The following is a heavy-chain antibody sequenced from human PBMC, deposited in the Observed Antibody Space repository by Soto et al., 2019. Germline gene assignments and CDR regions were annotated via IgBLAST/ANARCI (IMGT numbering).Heavy chain of an antibody. V-gene: IGHV3-30*18. D-gene: IGHD3-9*01. Sequence: PGGSLRLSCAASGFTFSSYGMHWVRQAPGKGLEWVAVISYDGSNKYYADSVKGRFTISRDNSKNTLYLQMNSLRAEDTAVYYCAKDQWDRYDILTGYSDYYGMDVWGQGTTVTVSS. CDR3: AKDQWDRYDILTGYSDYYGMDV. CDR1: GFTFSSYG. J-gene: IGHJ6*02. CDR2: ISYDGSNK.